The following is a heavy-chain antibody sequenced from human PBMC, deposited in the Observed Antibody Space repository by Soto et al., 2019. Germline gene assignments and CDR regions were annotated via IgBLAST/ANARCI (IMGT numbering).Heavy chain of an antibody. V-gene: IGHV3-23*01. D-gene: IGHD3-3*01. CDR2: ISGSGGST. CDR1: GFTFSSYA. CDR3: AKSIQDYDFWSGYY. Sequence: HPGGSLRLSCAASGFTFSSYAMSWVRQAPGKGLEWVSAISGSGGSTYYADSVKGRFTISRDNSKNTLYLQMNSLRAEDTAVYYCAKSIQDYDFWSGYYWGQGTLVTVSS. J-gene: IGHJ4*02.